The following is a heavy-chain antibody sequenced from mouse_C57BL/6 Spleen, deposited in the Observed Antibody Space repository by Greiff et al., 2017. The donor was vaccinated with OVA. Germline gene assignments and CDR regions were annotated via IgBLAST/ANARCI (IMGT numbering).Heavy chain of an antibody. Sequence: EVQLQESGPVLARPGASVKMSCKTSGYTFTSYWMHWVKQRPGQGLEWIGAIYPGNSDTSYNQKFKGKAKLTAVTSASTAYMELSSLTNEDSAVYYCTSLYDYDPFDYWGQGTTLTVSS. D-gene: IGHD2-4*01. CDR1: GYTFTSYW. V-gene: IGHV1-5*01. CDR3: TSLYDYDPFDY. J-gene: IGHJ2*01. CDR2: IYPGNSDT.